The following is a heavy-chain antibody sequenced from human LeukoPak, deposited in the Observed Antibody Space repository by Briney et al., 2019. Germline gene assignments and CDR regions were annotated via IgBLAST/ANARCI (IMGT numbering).Heavy chain of an antibody. D-gene: IGHD3-3*01. CDR2: FDPEDGET. J-gene: IGHJ3*02. CDR3: ATGQALRFLEWLPQLNAFDI. CDR1: GYTFTNYY. Sequence: ASVKVSCKASGYTFTNYYMHWMRQAPGKGLEWMGGFDPEDGETIYAQKFQGRVTMTEDTSTDTAYMELSSLRSEDTAVYYCATGQALRFLEWLPQLNAFDIWGQGTMVTVSS. V-gene: IGHV1-24*01.